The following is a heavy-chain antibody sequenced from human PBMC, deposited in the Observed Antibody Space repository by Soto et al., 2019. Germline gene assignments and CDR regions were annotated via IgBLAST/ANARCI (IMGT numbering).Heavy chain of an antibody. Sequence: SETLSLTCTVSGGSISSYYWSWIRQPPGKGLESIGYIYYSGSTNYNPSLKSRVTISVDTSKNQFSLKLSSVTAADTAAYYCARAYCSGGSCYSHWFDPWGQGTLVTVSS. CDR1: GGSISSYY. D-gene: IGHD2-15*01. CDR2: IYYSGST. V-gene: IGHV4-59*01. CDR3: ARAYCSGGSCYSHWFDP. J-gene: IGHJ5*02.